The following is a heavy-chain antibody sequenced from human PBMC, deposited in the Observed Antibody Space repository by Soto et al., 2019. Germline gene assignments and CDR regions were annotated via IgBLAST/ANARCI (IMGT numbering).Heavy chain of an antibody. CDR3: ARGTAYSSGYYFDFDY. CDR1: GDSVSTNRAA. CDR2: TYYRSKWYN. J-gene: IGHJ4*02. D-gene: IGHD3-22*01. V-gene: IGHV6-1*01. Sequence: SQTLSLTCAISGDSVSTNRAAWNWIRQSPSRGLEWLGRTYYRSKWYNDYAESVKSRITINPDTSKNQFSLQLNSVTPEDTALYYCARGTAYSSGYYFDFDYWGQGTQVTVSS.